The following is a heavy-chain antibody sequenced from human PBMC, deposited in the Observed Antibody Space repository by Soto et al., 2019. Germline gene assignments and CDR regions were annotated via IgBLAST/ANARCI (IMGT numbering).Heavy chain of an antibody. CDR1: GGSISSYY. CDR3: ARDAEQWLNAFDI. J-gene: IGHJ3*02. CDR2: IYTSGST. Sequence: SETLSLTCTVSGGSISSYYWSWIRQPAVKGLEWIGRIYTSGSTNYNPPLKSRVTMSVDTSKNQFSLKLSSVTAADTAVYYCARDAEQWLNAFDIWGQGTMVTVSS. V-gene: IGHV4-4*07. D-gene: IGHD6-19*01.